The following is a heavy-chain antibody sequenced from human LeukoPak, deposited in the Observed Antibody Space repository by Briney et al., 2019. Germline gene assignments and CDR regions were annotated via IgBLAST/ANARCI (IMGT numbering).Heavy chain of an antibody. CDR2: INPNSGDT. CDR3: ARVRYRLAETYIDY. D-gene: IGHD3-16*01. V-gene: IGHV1-2*02. CDR1: GGTFSSYA. Sequence: ASVKVSCKASGGTFSSYAISGVRQAPGQGLEWMGWINPNSGDTNYAQKFQGRVTMTRDTSISTAYMELSRLRSDDTAVYYCARVRYRLAETYIDYWGQGTLVTVSS. J-gene: IGHJ4*02.